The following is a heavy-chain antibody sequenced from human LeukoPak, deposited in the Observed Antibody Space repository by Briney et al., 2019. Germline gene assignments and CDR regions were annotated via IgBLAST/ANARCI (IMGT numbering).Heavy chain of an antibody. V-gene: IGHV1-8*01. CDR1: GYTFTDFD. D-gene: IGHD3-3*01. Sequence: ASVKVSCKASGYTFTDFDINWVRQARGRGLEWMGWMNPNSGNTVYEQKFQGRVTITRNTSISTAYMELSSLRSEDTAVYYCARGKSIFGVVRLSFYYYMDVWGKGTTVTVSS. CDR3: ARGKSIFGVVRLSFYYYMDV. CDR2: MNPNSGNT. J-gene: IGHJ6*03.